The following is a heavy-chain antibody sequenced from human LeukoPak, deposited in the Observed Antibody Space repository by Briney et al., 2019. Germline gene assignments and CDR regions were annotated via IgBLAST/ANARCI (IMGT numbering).Heavy chain of an antibody. V-gene: IGHV3-66*01. CDR3: AREGPYGSGSYYNPGGNSAFDI. CDR1: GFTASSNY. J-gene: IGHJ3*02. CDR2: IYSGGSA. Sequence: GGSLRLSCAAFGFTASSNYMGCGRQAPGGGLGWVSVIYSGGSAYYADSVKGRFTISRDNSKNSLYLQMNRLRAEDTAVYYCAREGPYGSGSYYNPGGNSAFDIWGQGTMVTVSS. D-gene: IGHD3-10*01.